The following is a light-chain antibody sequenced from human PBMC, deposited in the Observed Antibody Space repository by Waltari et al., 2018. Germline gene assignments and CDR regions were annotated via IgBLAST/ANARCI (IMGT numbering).Light chain of an antibody. J-gene: IGKJ2*01. CDR2: GAS. V-gene: IGKV3-20*01. CDR1: QSLTKRY. CDR3: QQYGSSIMYT. Sequence: VLTQSPGTLSLSPGERATLSCRASQSLTKRYLAWYQQKPGQAPRLRIYGASSRAAGIPDRVSGSGSGTDFTLTSSRLEPEDAALYYCQQYGSSIMYTFGQGTKLEIK.